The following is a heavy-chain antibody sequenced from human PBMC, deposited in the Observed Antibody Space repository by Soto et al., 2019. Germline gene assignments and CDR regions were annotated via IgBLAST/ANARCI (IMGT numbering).Heavy chain of an antibody. V-gene: IGHV3-48*03. CDR3: AVVGATDFDI. Sequence: GGSLSLSCAASGFTFSSYEMNWVRQAPGKGLEWVSYISSRGSTIYYADSVNGLFTISRDNAKNSLYLQMTGLRAGDAGVYDCAVVGATDFDIWGQGTMVTVSS. J-gene: IGHJ3*02. CDR2: ISSRGSTI. CDR1: GFTFSSYE. D-gene: IGHD1-26*01.